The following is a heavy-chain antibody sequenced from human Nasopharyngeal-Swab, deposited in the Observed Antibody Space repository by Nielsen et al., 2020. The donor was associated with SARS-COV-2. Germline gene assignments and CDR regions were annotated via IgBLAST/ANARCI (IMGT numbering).Heavy chain of an antibody. CDR3: ASLGYCSSTSCQAFDI. D-gene: IGHD2-2*01. CDR2: IWYDGSNK. Sequence: WIRQPPGKGLAWVAVIWYDGSNKYYADSVKGRFTISRDNSKNTLYLQMNSLRAEDTAVYYCASLGYCSSTSCQAFDIWGQGTMGTVSS. V-gene: IGHV3-33*01. J-gene: IGHJ3*02.